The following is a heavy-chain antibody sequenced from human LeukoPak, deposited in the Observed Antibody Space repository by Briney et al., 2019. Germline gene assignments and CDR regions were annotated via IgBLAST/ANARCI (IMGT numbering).Heavy chain of an antibody. Sequence: GASVKVSCKTSGYSFIDSYMQWVRQAPGQGLEWMGWINPKTGDTKYAQTFQGRVTMTRDTSIGTTYMELSSLRSDDTAIYYCGSEATAIGGVIVRVAYWGQGTLVSVSS. CDR2: INPKTGDT. V-gene: IGHV1-2*02. CDR3: GSEATAIGGVIVRVAY. D-gene: IGHD3-16*02. J-gene: IGHJ4*02. CDR1: GYSFIDSY.